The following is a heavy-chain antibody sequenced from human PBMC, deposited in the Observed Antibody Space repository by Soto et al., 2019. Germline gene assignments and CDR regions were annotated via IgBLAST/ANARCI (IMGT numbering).Heavy chain of an antibody. CDR3: AKALYSSSHPPFDP. D-gene: IGHD6-13*01. Sequence: GGSLRLSCAASAFTFRSFAMNWVRQAPGKGLEWVSAISGSGGDTYYADSVKGRFTISRGNSKNTLYLQMNSLRAEDTAVYYCAKALYSSSHPPFDPWGQGTPVTVSS. CDR2: ISGSGGDT. V-gene: IGHV3-23*01. CDR1: AFTFRSFA. J-gene: IGHJ5*02.